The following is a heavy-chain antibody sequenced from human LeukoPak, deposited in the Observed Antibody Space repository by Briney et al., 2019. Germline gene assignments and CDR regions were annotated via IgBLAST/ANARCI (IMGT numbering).Heavy chain of an antibody. J-gene: IGHJ5*02. Sequence: SETLSLTCAVSGGSISSSNWWSWVRQRPGKGLEWIGEIYHSGSTNYNPSLKSRVTISVDKSNKQFSLKLSSVTAADTAVYYCARARGNTADDGPWFDPWGQGTLVTVSS. V-gene: IGHV4-4*02. CDR3: ARARGNTADDGPWFDP. CDR1: GGSISSSNW. D-gene: IGHD1/OR15-1a*01. CDR2: IYHSGST.